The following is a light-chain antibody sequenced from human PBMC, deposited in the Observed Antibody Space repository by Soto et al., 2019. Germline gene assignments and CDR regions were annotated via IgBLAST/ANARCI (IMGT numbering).Light chain of an antibody. CDR2: GPS. V-gene: IGKV3-20*01. CDR1: QSVRSNS. CDR3: QEYGCSPYT. J-gene: IGKJ2*01. Sequence: EIVLTQSPGTLSLSPGERATLSCRASQSVRSNSLAWYQQKPGQAPRLLIYGPSIRATGIPDRFSGTGSGTDFTLTISKREPADFAVYYCQEYGCSPYTFGQGTKLQIK.